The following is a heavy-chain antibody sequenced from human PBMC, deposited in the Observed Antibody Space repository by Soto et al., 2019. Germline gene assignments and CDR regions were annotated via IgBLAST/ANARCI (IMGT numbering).Heavy chain of an antibody. CDR1: GGSITSSRYS. CDR3: ATQNDYRIDY. V-gene: IGHV4-39*01. CDR2: MYYSGST. Sequence: SETLSLTCTVSGGSITSSRYSWGWIRQPPGKGLEWIGSMYYSGSTYYNPSLKSRVTISVDTSKNQFSLKLSSVTAADTAVYYCATQNDYRIDYWGQGSLVTVS. J-gene: IGHJ4*02. D-gene: IGHD1-1*01.